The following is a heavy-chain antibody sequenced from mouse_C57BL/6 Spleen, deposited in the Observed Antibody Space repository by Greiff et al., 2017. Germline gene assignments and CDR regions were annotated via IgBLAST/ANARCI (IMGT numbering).Heavy chain of an antibody. CDR1: GFTFSDYY. Sequence: VQLKESEGGLVQPGSSMKLSCTASGFTFSDYYMAWVRQVPEKGLEWVANINYDGSSTYYLDSLKSRFIISRDNAKDILYLQMSSLKSEDTATYYCARGRDYYGSSYWYVDVWGTGTTVTVSS. CDR3: ARGRDYYGSSYWYVDV. D-gene: IGHD1-1*01. V-gene: IGHV5-16*01. CDR2: INYDGSST. J-gene: IGHJ1*03.